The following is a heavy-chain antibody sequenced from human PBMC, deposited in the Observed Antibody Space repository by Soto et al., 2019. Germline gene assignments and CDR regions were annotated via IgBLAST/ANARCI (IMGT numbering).Heavy chain of an antibody. Sequence: EVQLLESGGDLIQPGGSLRLSCAASGFTFSSYAMSWVRQAPGKGLGWVSAISSSGVSTFYADSVKGRFTISRDNSGNTLYLQMNSLRAEDTAIYYCAKYQPMTQPRPYFDYWGQGTLVTVSS. V-gene: IGHV3-23*01. CDR3: AKYQPMTQPRPYFDY. J-gene: IGHJ4*02. D-gene: IGHD3-22*01. CDR2: ISSSGVST. CDR1: GFTFSSYA.